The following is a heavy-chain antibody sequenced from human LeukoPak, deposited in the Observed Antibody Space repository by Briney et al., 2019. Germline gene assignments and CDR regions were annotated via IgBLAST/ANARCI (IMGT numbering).Heavy chain of an antibody. CDR2: ISAYNGNT. CDR1: GYTFTSYG. D-gene: IGHD3-22*01. V-gene: IGHV1-18*01. CDR3: ARDYPPRYYDSSGYYWEN. Sequence: ASVKVSCKASGYTFTSYGISWVRQAPGQGLEWMGWISAYNGNTNYAQKLQGRVTMTTDTSTSTAYMELRSLRSDDTAVYYCARDYPPRYYDSSGYYWENWGQGTLVTASS. J-gene: IGHJ4*02.